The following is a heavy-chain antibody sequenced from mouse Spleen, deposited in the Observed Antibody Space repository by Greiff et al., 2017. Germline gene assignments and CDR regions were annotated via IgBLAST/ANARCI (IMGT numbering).Heavy chain of an antibody. CDR3: ARNEDSNFPWFAY. CDR1: GFSLTNYA. CDR2: IWSDGST. D-gene: IGHD2-5*01. Sequence: VKLMESGPGLVAPSQSLSITCTVSGFSLTNYAVHWVRQSPGKGLEWLGVIWSDGSTDYNAAFISRLSISKDNSKSQVFFKMNSLQADDTAIYYCARNEDSNFPWFAYWGQGTLVTVSA. V-gene: IGHV2-4-1*01. J-gene: IGHJ3*01.